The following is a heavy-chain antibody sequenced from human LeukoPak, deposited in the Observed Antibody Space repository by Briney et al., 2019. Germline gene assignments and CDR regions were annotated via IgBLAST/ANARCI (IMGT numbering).Heavy chain of an antibody. J-gene: IGHJ4*02. CDR3: AREFSPGLCFDY. Sequence: PGGSLRLSCAASGFTFSSYAMHWVRQAPGKGLEWVAVISYDGSNKYYADSVKGRFTISRDNSKNTLYLQMNSLRAEDTAVYYCAREFSPGLCFDYWGQGTLVTVS. V-gene: IGHV3-30-3*01. D-gene: IGHD3-10*01. CDR1: GFTFSSYA. CDR2: ISYDGSNK.